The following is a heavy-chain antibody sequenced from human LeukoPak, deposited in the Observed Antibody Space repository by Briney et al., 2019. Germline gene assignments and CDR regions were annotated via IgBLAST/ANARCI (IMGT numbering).Heavy chain of an antibody. Sequence: PGGSLRLSCAASGFTFSTFGMSWVRRAPGKGPEWVSGITGSGATTYYADSVKGRFTISRDNSQNTLYPQMNTLRAEDTAVYYCAKVVSGFHFDCWGQGTLVTVSS. J-gene: IGHJ4*02. CDR1: GFTFSTFG. CDR3: AKVVSGFHFDC. CDR2: ITGSGATT. V-gene: IGHV3-23*01. D-gene: IGHD1-26*01.